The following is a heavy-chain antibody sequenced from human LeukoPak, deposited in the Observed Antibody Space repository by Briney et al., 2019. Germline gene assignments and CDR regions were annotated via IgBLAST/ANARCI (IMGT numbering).Heavy chain of an antibody. J-gene: IGHJ3*02. CDR2: ISWNSGRI. Sequence: PGGSLRLSCAASGFIFDDYAIHWVRQAPGKGLEWVSGISWNSGRIGYADSVKGRFAISRDNAKNSLYLQMNSLRAEDMAFYYCAKGHSSGLGDAFDIWGQGTMVTVSS. V-gene: IGHV3-9*03. CDR1: GFIFDDYA. CDR3: AKGHSSGLGDAFDI. D-gene: IGHD3-22*01.